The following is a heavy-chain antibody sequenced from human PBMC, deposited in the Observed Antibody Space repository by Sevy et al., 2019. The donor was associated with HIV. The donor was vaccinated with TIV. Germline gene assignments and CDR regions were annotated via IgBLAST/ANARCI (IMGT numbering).Heavy chain of an antibody. CDR2: MHYGGNT. CDR3: VRDHHLRGRHWFDS. J-gene: IGHJ5*01. Sequence: SETLSLTCTASGGSLISPTFYWGWVRQPPGERLEWIAAMHYGGNTYYNPSLKGRLAISVETSKNQFSLNLTSVTAADAAVYHCVRDHHLRGRHWFDSWGQGALVTVSS. CDR1: GGSLISPTFY. V-gene: IGHV4-39*02. D-gene: IGHD3-16*01.